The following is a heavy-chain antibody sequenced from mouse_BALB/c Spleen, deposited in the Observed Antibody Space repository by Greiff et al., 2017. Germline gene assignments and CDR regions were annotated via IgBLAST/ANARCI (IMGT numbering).Heavy chain of an antibody. V-gene: IGHV1-12*01. Sequence: QVQLKQSGAELVKPGASVKMSCKASGYTFTSYNMHWVKQTPGQGLEWIGAIYPGNGDTSYNQKFKGKATLTADKSSSTAYMQLSSLTSEDSAVYYCARDGNYRFAYWGQGTLVTVSA. CDR2: IYPGNGDT. CDR3: ARDGNYRFAY. D-gene: IGHD2-1*01. J-gene: IGHJ3*01. CDR1: GYTFTSYN.